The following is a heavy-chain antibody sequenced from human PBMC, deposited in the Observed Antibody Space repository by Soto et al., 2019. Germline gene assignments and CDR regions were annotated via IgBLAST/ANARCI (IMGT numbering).Heavy chain of an antibody. CDR2: IWYDGSNE. CDR3: TTRLYYSDSSGHPRDFDY. D-gene: IGHD3-22*01. Sequence: QVQLVESGGGVVQPGRSLRLSCAASGFIFSNFGMHWVRQAPGKGLEWVAVIWYDGSNEYYADSVKGRFTISKDNSKNTLYLQMSSPKTEDTAVYYCTTRLYYSDSSGHPRDFDYWGQGTLVTVSS. CDR1: GFIFSNFG. V-gene: IGHV3-33*01. J-gene: IGHJ4*02.